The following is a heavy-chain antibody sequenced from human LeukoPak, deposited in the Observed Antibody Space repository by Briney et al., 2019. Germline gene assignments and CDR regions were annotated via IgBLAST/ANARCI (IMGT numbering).Heavy chain of an antibody. CDR2: IIPIFGTA. Sequence: GASVKVSCKASGGTFSSYAISWVRQAPGQGLEWMGGIIPIFGTANYAQKFQGRVTITADGSTSTAYMELSSLRSEDTAVYYCARDTDYGFDYWGQGTLVTVSS. CDR3: ARDTDYGFDY. CDR1: GGTFSSYA. D-gene: IGHD4-17*01. J-gene: IGHJ4*02. V-gene: IGHV1-69*13.